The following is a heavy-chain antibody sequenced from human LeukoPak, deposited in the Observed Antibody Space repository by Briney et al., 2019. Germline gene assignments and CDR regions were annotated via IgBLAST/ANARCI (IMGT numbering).Heavy chain of an antibody. CDR2: ISDSGDIT. V-gene: IGHV3-23*01. D-gene: IGHD1-26*01. Sequence: GGSLRLSCAASGFTFSSYAMSWVRQAPGKGLEWVSGISDSGDITYYPDSVKGRFTISRDNSKNTLHVQMNSLRVEDTAVYYCAKDRRSGSYYAATLDIWGQGTMVTVSS. CDR3: AKDRRSGSYYAATLDI. CDR1: GFTFSSYA. J-gene: IGHJ3*02.